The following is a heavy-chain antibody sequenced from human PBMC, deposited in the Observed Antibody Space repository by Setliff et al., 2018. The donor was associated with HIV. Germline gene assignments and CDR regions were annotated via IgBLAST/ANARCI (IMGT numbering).Heavy chain of an antibody. V-gene: IGHV1-2*02. CDR2: INPKSGGS. CDR1: GYTFTDYY. J-gene: IGHJ6*03. Sequence: ASVKVSCKASGYTFTDYYMHWVRQAPGQGLEWMGWINPKSGGSNSALKFQGRVTMTRDTSINTVYMELSRLRSDDTAVYYCASWGGSPDGYFYYYMDVWGKGTTVTVSS. D-gene: IGHD1-26*01. CDR3: ASWGGSPDGYFYYYMDV.